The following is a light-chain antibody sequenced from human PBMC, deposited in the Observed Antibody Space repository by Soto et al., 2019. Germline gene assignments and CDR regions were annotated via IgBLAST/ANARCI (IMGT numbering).Light chain of an antibody. CDR3: QQYATVWT. V-gene: IGKV1-5*03. Sequence: DIQMTQSPSTLSASVGDRVTVTCRASQSMRDWLAWYQQKPGKAPKLLIYKASSLESGVPSRFSGSGSGTEFTLTISSLQPDDFATYYCQQYATVWTFGQGTKVELK. J-gene: IGKJ1*01. CDR2: KAS. CDR1: QSMRDW.